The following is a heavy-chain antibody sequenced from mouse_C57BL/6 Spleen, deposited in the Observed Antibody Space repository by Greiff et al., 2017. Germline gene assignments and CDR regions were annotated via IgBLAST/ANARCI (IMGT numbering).Heavy chain of an antibody. V-gene: IGHV3-6*01. CDR1: GYSITSGYY. D-gene: IGHD2-5*01. CDR3: AREGGYSKGLFAD. Sequence: VQLKESGPGLVKPSQSLSLTCSVTGYSITSGYYWNWIRQFPGNKLEWMGYISYDGSNNYNPSLKNRISITRDTSKNQFFLKLNSVTTEDTATYYCAREGGYSKGLFADWGQGTLVTVSA. J-gene: IGHJ3*01. CDR2: ISYDGSN.